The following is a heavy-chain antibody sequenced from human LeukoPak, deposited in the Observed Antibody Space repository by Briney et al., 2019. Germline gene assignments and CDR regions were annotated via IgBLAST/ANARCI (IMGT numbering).Heavy chain of an antibody. Sequence: PSETLSLTCTVSGGSINNYYWSLVRQPPGAGLEWLAYIYYTGSTNYNPSLKTRLTISVDTSKNQFSLRLNSVTAADTAVYYCARFSQYYDSPTHYLDYWGQGILVTVSS. V-gene: IGHV4-59*08. CDR2: IYYTGST. J-gene: IGHJ4*02. CDR1: GGSINNYY. D-gene: IGHD2/OR15-2a*01. CDR3: ARFSQYYDSPTHYLDY.